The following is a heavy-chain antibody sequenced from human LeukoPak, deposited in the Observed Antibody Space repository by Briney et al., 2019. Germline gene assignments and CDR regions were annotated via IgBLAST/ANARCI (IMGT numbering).Heavy chain of an antibody. Sequence: SETLSLTCTVSGGSISSYYWSWIRQPAGKGLEWIGRIYTSGSTNYNPSLKSRVTMSVDTSKNQFSLKLSSVTAADTAVYHCARTYYYDSSGYLNHWFDPWGQGTLVTVSS. J-gene: IGHJ5*02. CDR1: GGSISSYY. CDR3: ARTYYYDSSGYLNHWFDP. V-gene: IGHV4-4*07. CDR2: IYTSGST. D-gene: IGHD3-22*01.